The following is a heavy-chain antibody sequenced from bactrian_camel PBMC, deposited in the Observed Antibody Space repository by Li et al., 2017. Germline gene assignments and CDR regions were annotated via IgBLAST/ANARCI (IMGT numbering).Heavy chain of an antibody. D-gene: IGHD5*01. V-gene: IGHV3S40*01. Sequence: DVQLVESGGGLVQPGGSLRLSCAASGFTFSNYGMSWVRQAPGKGLEWVSSLYSGGGNTYYAVSVKGRFTISRDNAKNTVYLQMNSLKPEDTAVYYCAAGLLADHGLGLGTQVTVS. J-gene: IGHJ4*01. CDR2: LYSGGGNT. CDR1: GFTFSNYG.